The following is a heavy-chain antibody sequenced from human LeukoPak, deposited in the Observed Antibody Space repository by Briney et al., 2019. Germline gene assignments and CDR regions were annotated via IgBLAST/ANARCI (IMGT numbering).Heavy chain of an antibody. V-gene: IGHV4-39*01. D-gene: IGHD5-24*01. CDR1: GGSFSGYY. CDR2: IYYSGSA. J-gene: IGHJ5*02. Sequence: SETLSLTCAVYGGSFSGYYWGWIRQPPGRGLEWIGSIYYSGSAYHNPSLKSRVTISVDTSKNQLSLKLSSVTAADTAVYYCAFRRDGYKGGNWFDPWGQGTLVTVSS. CDR3: AFRRDGYKGGNWFDP.